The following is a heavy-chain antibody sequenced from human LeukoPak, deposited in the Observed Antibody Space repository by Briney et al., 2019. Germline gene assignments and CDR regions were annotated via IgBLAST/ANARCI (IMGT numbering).Heavy chain of an antibody. CDR3: ARDGTSTDDY. CDR1: RDTFSAFG. V-gene: IGHV1-18*01. J-gene: IGHJ4*02. D-gene: IGHD2-2*01. Sequence: GASVRVSCKTSRDTFSAFGINWGRQAPGQGLEWMGWISGNNDNPNYGQKFQGRFTGTTDSSTSTAYMELRNLTFDDTADYYCARDGTSTDDYWGQGTLVTVSS. CDR2: ISGNNDNP.